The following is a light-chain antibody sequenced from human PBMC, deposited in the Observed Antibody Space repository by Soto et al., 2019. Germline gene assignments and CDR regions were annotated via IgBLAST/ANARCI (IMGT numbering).Light chain of an antibody. CDR3: QHYENFPGT. V-gene: IGKV3-20*01. CDR1: QIIVSSY. J-gene: IGKJ1*01. CDR2: SVS. Sequence: EIVLTQSPGTLSLSPGERATLSCRASQIIVSSYLAWYQQQPGQAPRLLIYSVSTRATGIPDRFSGSGSGTDFTLTINRLESEDFAVYYCQHYENFPGTFGQGTKVDIK.